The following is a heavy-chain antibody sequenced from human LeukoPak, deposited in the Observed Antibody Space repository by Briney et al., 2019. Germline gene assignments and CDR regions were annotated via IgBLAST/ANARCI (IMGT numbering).Heavy chain of an antibody. J-gene: IGHJ4*02. CDR1: GFTFDDYS. D-gene: IGHD1-26*01. V-gene: IGHV3-43D*04. CDR2: ITWDGGST. CDR3: ARERDSGSYGY. Sequence: GGSLRLSCAASGFTFDDYSMHWVRQPPGKGLEWVSLITWDGGSTYYADSVKGRFTISRDNAKNSLFLQMNSLRVEDTAVYYCARERDSGSYGYWGQGTLVTVSS.